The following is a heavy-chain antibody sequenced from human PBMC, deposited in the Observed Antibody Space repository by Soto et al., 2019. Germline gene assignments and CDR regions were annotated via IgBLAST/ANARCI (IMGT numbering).Heavy chain of an antibody. Sequence: QVQLVQSGAEVKKPGASVKVSCKASGYTFTGYYMHWVRQAPGQGLEWMGWINPNSGGTNYAQKFQGGATMTRDTSISTAYMELSRLRSDDTAVYYCAREAKAAAGMYYYYYYGMDVWGQGTTVTVSS. D-gene: IGHD6-13*01. CDR3: AREAKAAAGMYYYYYYGMDV. CDR1: GYTFTGYY. V-gene: IGHV1-2*02. J-gene: IGHJ6*02. CDR2: INPNSGGT.